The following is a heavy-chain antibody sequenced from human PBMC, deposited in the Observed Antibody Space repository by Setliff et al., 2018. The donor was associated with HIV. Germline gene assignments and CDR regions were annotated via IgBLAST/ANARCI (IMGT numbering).Heavy chain of an antibody. D-gene: IGHD6-13*01. CDR2: VYQSGST. Sequence: LSLTCVVSGYSISSGSYWGWIRQPPGKGLEWIGKVYQSGSTDYNPSLKSRVTISVDTSKNQFSLKLNSVTAADTAVYYCARRSAAGNYFDYWGQGTLVTVSS. CDR1: GYSISSGSY. J-gene: IGHJ4*02. CDR3: ARRSAAGNYFDY. V-gene: IGHV4-38-2*01.